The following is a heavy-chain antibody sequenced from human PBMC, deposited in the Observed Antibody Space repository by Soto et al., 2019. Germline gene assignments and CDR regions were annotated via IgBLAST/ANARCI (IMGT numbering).Heavy chain of an antibody. CDR1: GGSFSGYY. D-gene: IGHD6-25*01. V-gene: IGHV4-34*01. J-gene: IGHJ5*02. CDR2: INHSGST. CDR3: ARGRVGGYWFDP. Sequence: KPSETLSLTCAVYGGSFSGYYWSWIRQPPGKGLEWIGEINHSGSTNYNPSLKSRVTISVDTSKNQFSLKLSSVTAADTAVYYCARGRVGGYWFDPWGQGTLVTVSS.